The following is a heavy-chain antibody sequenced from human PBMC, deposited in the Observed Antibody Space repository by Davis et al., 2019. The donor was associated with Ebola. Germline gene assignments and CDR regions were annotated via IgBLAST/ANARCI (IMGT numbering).Heavy chain of an antibody. D-gene: IGHD6-13*01. Sequence: ASVKVSCKASGYTFTSYDINWVRQATGQGLEWMGWISAYNGNTNYAQKFQGRVTMTTDTSTSTAYMELRSLRSDDTAVYYCARGHGSSWQYYYYYYGMDVWGQGTTVTVSS. CDR3: ARGHGSSWQYYYYYYGMDV. CDR1: GYTFTSYD. CDR2: ISAYNGNT. V-gene: IGHV1-18*01. J-gene: IGHJ6*02.